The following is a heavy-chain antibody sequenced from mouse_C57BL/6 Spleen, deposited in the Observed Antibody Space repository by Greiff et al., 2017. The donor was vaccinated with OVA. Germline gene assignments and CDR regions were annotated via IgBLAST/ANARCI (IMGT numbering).Heavy chain of an antibody. V-gene: IGHV1-26*01. CDR1: GYTFTDYY. CDR2: INPNNGGT. CDR3: ARRGPYYYGSSYDFDY. D-gene: IGHD1-1*01. Sequence: VQLQQSGPELVKPGASVKISCKASGYTFTDYYMNWVKQSHGKSLEWIGDINPNNGGTSYNQKFKGKATLTVDTSSSTAYMELRSLTSEDSAVYDCARRGPYYYGSSYDFDYWGQGTTLTVSA. J-gene: IGHJ2*01.